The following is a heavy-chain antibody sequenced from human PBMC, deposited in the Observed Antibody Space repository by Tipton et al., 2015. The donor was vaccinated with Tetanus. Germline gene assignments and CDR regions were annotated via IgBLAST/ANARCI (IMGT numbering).Heavy chain of an antibody. CDR1: GFTLSSYG. J-gene: IGHJ4*02. CDR2: IWYDGSNK. CDR3: ARGQQWLVF. D-gene: IGHD6-19*01. Sequence: SGFTLSSYGMHWVRQAPGKGLEWVAVIWYDGSNKYYADSVKGRFTISRDNSKNTLYLQMNSLRAEDTAVYYCARGQQWLVFWGQGTLVTVSS. V-gene: IGHV3-33*01.